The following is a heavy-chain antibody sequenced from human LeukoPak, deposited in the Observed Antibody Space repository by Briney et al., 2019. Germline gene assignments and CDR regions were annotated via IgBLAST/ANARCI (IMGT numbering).Heavy chain of an antibody. V-gene: IGHV3-30-3*01. CDR3: ARDRGGSGWDYLDY. CDR1: GFTFSIYA. J-gene: IGHJ4*02. D-gene: IGHD6-19*01. Sequence: GGSLSLSCAASGFTFSIYAMHWVCQAPGKGLEWVSSISYYGSTQYYADSVKGRFTISRDNSKNTLFVQMDSLRGEDTAVYYCARDRGGSGWDYLDYWGQGNPCTVSS. CDR2: ISYYGSTQ.